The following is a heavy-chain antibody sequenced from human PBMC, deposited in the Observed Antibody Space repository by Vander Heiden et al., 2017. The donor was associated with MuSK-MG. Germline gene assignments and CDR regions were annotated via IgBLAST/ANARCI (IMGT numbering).Heavy chain of an antibody. CDR2: IYSGGST. CDR1: GFTVSSNY. CDR3: ARGAVITTDEYGENSGYYFDY. Sequence: EVQLVESGGGLIQPGGSLRLSCAASGFTVSSNYMSWVRQAPGKGLEWVSVIYSGGSTYYADSVKGRFTISRDNSKNTLYLQMNSLRAEDTAVYYCARGAVITTDEYGENSGYYFDYWGQGTLVTVSS. J-gene: IGHJ4*02. V-gene: IGHV3-53*01. D-gene: IGHD3-22*01.